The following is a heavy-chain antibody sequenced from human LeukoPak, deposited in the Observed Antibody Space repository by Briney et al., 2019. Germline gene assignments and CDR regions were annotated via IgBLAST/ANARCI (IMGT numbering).Heavy chain of an antibody. Sequence: PGGTLRLSCAASGFTFSSYSMNWVRQAPGTGQEWDSYISSSSSTIYYADSVQGRFTISRDNAKNSLYLQMNSLRAEDTAVYYCARSMKGQWLQVDYWGQGTLVTVSS. CDR3: ARSMKGQWLQVDY. D-gene: IGHD5-12*01. V-gene: IGHV3-48*01. CDR2: ISSSSSTI. J-gene: IGHJ4*02. CDR1: GFTFSSYS.